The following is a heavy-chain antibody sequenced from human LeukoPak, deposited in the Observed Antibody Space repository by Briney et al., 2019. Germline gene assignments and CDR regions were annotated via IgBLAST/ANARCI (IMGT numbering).Heavy chain of an antibody. V-gene: IGHV1-18*01. J-gene: IGHJ5*02. D-gene: IGHD1-1*01. CDR2: ISAYNGNT. CDR3: AKTGTTGAFDP. Sequence: ASVKVSCKASGGTFSSYAISWVRQAPGQGLEWMGWISAYNGNTNYAQKLQGRVTMTTDTSTSIAYMELRSLRSDDTAVYYCAKTGTTGAFDPWGQGTLVTVSS. CDR1: GGTFSSYA.